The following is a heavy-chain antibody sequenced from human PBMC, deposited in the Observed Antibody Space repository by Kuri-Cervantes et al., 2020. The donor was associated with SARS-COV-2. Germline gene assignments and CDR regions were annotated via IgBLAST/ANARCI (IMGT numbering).Heavy chain of an antibody. V-gene: IGHV4-34*01. Sequence: SETLSLTCAVYGGSFSGYYWSWIRQPPGKGLEWIGSIYHSGSTYYNPSLKSRVTISVDTSKNQFSLKLSSVTAADTAVYYCAGSRVSSTLSGYYYVSGAFDIWGQGTMVTVSS. CDR2: IYHSGST. CDR1: GGSFSGYY. J-gene: IGHJ3*02. D-gene: IGHD3-22*01. CDR3: AGSRVSSTLSGYYYVSGAFDI.